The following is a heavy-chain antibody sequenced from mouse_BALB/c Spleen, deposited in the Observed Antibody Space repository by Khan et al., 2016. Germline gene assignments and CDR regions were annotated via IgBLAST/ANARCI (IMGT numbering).Heavy chain of an antibody. Sequence: QIQLVQSGAELMKPGASVKISCKATGYTFSSYWLEWVKERPGHGLEWIGEILPGSGGTNYHEKFKGKATLTAETSSNTAYMQLSSLTSEDSAVCYWARGDYWGQGTLVTVSA. D-gene: IGHD2-13*01. CDR2: ILPGSGGT. J-gene: IGHJ3*01. CDR3: ARGDY. CDR1: GYTFSSYW. V-gene: IGHV1-9*01.